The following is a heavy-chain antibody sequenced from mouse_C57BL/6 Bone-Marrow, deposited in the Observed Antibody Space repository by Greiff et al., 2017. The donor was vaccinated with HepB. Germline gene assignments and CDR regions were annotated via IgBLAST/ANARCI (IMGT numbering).Heavy chain of an antibody. D-gene: IGHD1-1*01. J-gene: IGHJ1*03. Sequence: VQLQQSGPELVKPGASVKMSCKASGYTFTDYNMHWVKQSHGKSLEWIGYINPNNGGTSYNQKFKGKATLTVNKSSSTAYMELRSLTSEDSAVYYCASFLITPVRGWYFDVWGTGTTVTVSS. CDR1: GYTFTDYN. V-gene: IGHV1-22*01. CDR3: ASFLITPVRGWYFDV. CDR2: INPNNGGT.